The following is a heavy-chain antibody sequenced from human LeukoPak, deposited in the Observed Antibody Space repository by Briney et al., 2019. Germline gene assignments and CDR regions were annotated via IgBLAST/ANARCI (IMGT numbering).Heavy chain of an antibody. CDR3: ARACLLRFGDEEPHYYYYGMDV. D-gene: IGHD3-10*01. J-gene: IGHJ6*02. V-gene: IGHV1-18*01. CDR2: ISAYNGNT. Sequence: HAASVKVSCKASGYTFTSYGISWVRQAPGQGLEWMGWISAYNGNTNYAQKLQGRVTMTTDTSTSTAYMELRSLRSDDTAVYYCARACLLRFGDEEPHYYYYGMDVWGQGTTVTVSS. CDR1: GYTFTSYG.